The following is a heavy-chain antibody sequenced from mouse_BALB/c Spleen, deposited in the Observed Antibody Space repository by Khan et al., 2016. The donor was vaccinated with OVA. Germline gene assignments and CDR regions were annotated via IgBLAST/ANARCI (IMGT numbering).Heavy chain of an antibody. V-gene: IGHV1-9*01. Sequence: VQLQQSGAELMKPGASVKISCKATGYTFSSYWIEWVKQRPGHGLEWIGEILPGSGRNNYNEKFKGKATFTADTSSNTAYMHLSNLTSDYSAVYYCARGNYYGSSSWFGYWGQGTLVTVSA. CDR1: GYTFSSYW. CDR2: ILPGSGRN. J-gene: IGHJ3*01. CDR3: ARGNYYGSSSWFGY. D-gene: IGHD1-1*01.